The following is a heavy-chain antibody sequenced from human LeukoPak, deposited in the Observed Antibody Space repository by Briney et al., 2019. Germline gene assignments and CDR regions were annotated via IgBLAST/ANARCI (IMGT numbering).Heavy chain of an antibody. CDR2: IYHSGST. V-gene: IGHV4-38-2*02. Sequence: SSETLSLTCTVSGYSISSGYYWGWIRQPPGKGLEWIGSIYHSGSTYYSPSLKSRVTISVDTSKNQFSLKLSSVTAADTAVYYCARDGTAYYYGMDVWGQGTTVTVSS. CDR3: ARDGTAYYYGMDV. J-gene: IGHJ6*02. CDR1: GYSISSGYY. D-gene: IGHD2-21*02.